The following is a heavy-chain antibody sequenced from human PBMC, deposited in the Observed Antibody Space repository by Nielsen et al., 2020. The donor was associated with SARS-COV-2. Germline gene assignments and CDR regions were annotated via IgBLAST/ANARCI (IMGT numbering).Heavy chain of an antibody. CDR3: AKVRQWTWFDY. V-gene: IGHV3-23*01. D-gene: IGHD6-19*01. J-gene: IGHJ4*02. CDR2: LSGSSATT. CDR1: GFTFSSYA. Sequence: GESLKISCAASGFTFSSYAMNWVRQAPGKGLEWVSTLSGSSATTYYAESVKGRFTISRDNSKNTLYLQMNSLRAEDTAVYYCAKVRQWTWFDYWGQGALVTVSS.